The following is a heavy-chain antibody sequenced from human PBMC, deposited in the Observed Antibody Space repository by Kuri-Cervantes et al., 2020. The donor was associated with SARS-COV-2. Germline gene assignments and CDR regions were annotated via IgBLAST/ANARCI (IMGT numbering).Heavy chain of an antibody. D-gene: IGHD1-26*01. Sequence: LRLSCTVSGGSINIANYYWGWVRQPPGMGLEWIGHIYYSGNTYYNPSLKSRVSMSVDTSKNQFSLKLNAVTAADTAVYYCASPIIVGATDYWGQGILVTVSS. CDR1: GGSINIANYY. J-gene: IGHJ4*02. CDR3: ASPIIVGATDY. V-gene: IGHV4-30-4*08. CDR2: IYYSGNT.